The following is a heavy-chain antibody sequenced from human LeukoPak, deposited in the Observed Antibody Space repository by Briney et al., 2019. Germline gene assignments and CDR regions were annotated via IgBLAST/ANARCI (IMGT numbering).Heavy chain of an antibody. Sequence: GESLKISCKGSGYTFTIYWIAWVRQMPGKGLEWMGIIYPSDSDTRYSPSFQGQVTISADKSISTAYLQWSSLKASDTAIYYCARLEGHYGDSIIGYWGQGTLVTVSS. V-gene: IGHV5-51*01. J-gene: IGHJ4*02. CDR1: GYTFTIYW. CDR3: ARLEGHYGDSIIGY. CDR2: IYPSDSDT. D-gene: IGHD4-17*01.